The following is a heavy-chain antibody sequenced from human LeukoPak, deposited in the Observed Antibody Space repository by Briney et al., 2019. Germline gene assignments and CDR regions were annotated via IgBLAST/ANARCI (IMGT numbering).Heavy chain of an antibody. J-gene: IGHJ5*02. Sequence: SETLSLTCTVSSASISSYYWSWIRQPAGKGLEWIGRIYSSGSTNYNPSFQSRVTMSLDTSKSQFSLKLSSVTAADTAVYYCARVAVTGYNWFDPWGQGTLVTVSS. V-gene: IGHV4-4*07. CDR3: ARVAVTGYNWFDP. D-gene: IGHD2-21*02. CDR1: SASISSYY. CDR2: IYSSGST.